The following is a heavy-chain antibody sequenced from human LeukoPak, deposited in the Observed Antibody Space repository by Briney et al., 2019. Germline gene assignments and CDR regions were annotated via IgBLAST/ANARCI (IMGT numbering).Heavy chain of an antibody. V-gene: IGHV3-30*02. CDR1: GFTFSSYG. J-gene: IGHJ4*02. D-gene: IGHD2-2*01. CDR2: IRYDGTNK. CDR3: ARELQSVVVPAAPSYFDY. Sequence: GGSLRLSCAASGFTFSSYGMHWVRQAPGQGLEWVTFIRYDGTNKYYADSVKGRFTISRDNAKNSLYLQMNSLRAEDTAVYYCARELQSVVVPAAPSYFDYWGQGTLVTVSS.